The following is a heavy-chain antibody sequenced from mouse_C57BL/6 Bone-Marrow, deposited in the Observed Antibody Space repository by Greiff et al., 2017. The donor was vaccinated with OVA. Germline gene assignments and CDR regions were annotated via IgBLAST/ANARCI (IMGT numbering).Heavy chain of an antibody. CDR3: TRYYSNSCDY. V-gene: IGHV1-15*01. D-gene: IGHD2-5*01. CDR2: IDPETGGT. J-gene: IGHJ2*01. Sequence: QVQLQQSGAELVRPGASVTLSCKASGYTFTDYEMHWVKQTPVHGLEWIGAIDPETGGTAYNQKFKGKAILTADKSSSTAYMELRSLTSEDSAVYYCTRYYSNSCDYWGQGTTLTVSS. CDR1: GYTFTDYE.